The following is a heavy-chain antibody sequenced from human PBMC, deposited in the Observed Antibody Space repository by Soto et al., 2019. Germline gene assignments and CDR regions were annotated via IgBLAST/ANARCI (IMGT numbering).Heavy chain of an antibody. Sequence: QVQLVQSGAEVKRPGASVKVSCKASGYTFTTYYMHWVRQAPGQGLEWLGIINPNGGGTTYAQKFQGRLTMTRDTSTSTVYLELSSLRSEDTAVYYCARAGYCSGGTCFHGNCDYWGQGTLVTVSA. J-gene: IGHJ4*02. D-gene: IGHD2-15*01. CDR1: GYTFTTYY. CDR2: INPNGGGT. V-gene: IGHV1-46*01. CDR3: ARAGYCSGGTCFHGNCDY.